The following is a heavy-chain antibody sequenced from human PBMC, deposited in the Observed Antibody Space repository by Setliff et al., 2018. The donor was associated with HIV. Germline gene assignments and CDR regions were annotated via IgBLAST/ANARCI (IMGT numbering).Heavy chain of an antibody. Sequence: SETLSLTCTVSGGSVSNYYWTWIRQSAGKGLEWIGHINTSGSTKYNPSLKSRLTMSVDSSGNQFSLTLTSVTAADTAVYYCARDPSTGWYYLDFWGPGALVTVSS. D-gene: IGHD6-19*01. CDR2: INTSGST. V-gene: IGHV4-4*07. CDR1: GGSVSNYY. CDR3: ARDPSTGWYYLDF. J-gene: IGHJ4*02.